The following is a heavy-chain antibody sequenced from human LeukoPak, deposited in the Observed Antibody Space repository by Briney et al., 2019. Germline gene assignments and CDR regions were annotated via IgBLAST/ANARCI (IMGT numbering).Heavy chain of an antibody. Sequence: SETLSLTCTVYGGSFSGYYWSWIRQPPGKGLEWIGEINHSGSTNYNPSLKSRVTISVDTSKNQFSLKLSSVTAADTAVYYCARGHRIDYWGQGTLVTVSS. CDR1: GGSFSGYY. CDR3: ARGHRIDY. V-gene: IGHV4-34*01. CDR2: INHSGST. J-gene: IGHJ4*02.